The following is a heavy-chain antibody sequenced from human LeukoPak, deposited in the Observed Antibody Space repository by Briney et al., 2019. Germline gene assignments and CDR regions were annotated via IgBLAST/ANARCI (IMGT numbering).Heavy chain of an antibody. CDR1: GGTFSSYA. CDR2: IIPIFGTA. V-gene: IGHV1-69*13. J-gene: IGHJ4*02. D-gene: IGHD3-16*01. Sequence: ASVKVSCKASGGTFSSYAISWVRQAPGQGLEWMGGIIPIFGTANYAQKFQGRVTITADESTSTAYMELSSLRSEDTAVYYCAKDDVTWRLGYFDYWGQGTLVTVSS. CDR3: AKDDVTWRLGYFDY.